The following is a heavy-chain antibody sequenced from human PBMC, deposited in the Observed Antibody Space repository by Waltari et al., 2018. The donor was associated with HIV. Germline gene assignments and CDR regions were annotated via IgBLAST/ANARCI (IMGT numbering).Heavy chain of an antibody. CDR3: ARDKLGDPAPV. V-gene: IGHV3-48*02. J-gene: IGHJ6*02. D-gene: IGHD1-26*01. CDR2: IGSGGTT. CDR1: GFIFSTYS. Sequence: EALLVESGGAFVQTGGSLRVSCVGPGFIFSTYSMNWVRQAPGKGLEGVAYIGSGGTTIYADSVKGRFTISRDNAKNSVFLQMNSLREDDTAIYFCARDKLGDPAPVWGQGTTVTVSS.